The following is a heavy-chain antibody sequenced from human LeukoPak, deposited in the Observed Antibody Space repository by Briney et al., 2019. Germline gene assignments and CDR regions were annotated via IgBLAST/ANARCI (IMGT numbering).Heavy chain of an antibody. Sequence: GGSLRLSCAASGFTFSSYSMNWVRQAPGKGLEWVSSISSSSSYIYYADSVKGRFTNSRDNAKNPLYLQMNSLRAEDTAVYYCARGGITMVRGPKGGYNWFDPWGQGTLVTVSS. CDR1: GFTFSSYS. CDR2: ISSSSSYI. J-gene: IGHJ5*02. D-gene: IGHD3-10*01. V-gene: IGHV3-21*01. CDR3: ARGGITMVRGPKGGYNWFDP.